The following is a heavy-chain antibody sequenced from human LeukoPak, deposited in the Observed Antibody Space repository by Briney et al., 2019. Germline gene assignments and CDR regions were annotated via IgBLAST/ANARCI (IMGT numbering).Heavy chain of an antibody. CDR3: ARVKYYYDGSAYSAFYYFDY. V-gene: IGHV4-59*01. J-gene: IGHJ4*02. Sequence: SETLSLTCTVSGDSISRYYWSWVRQSPGKGLEWIGYVHYSGTISYNPSLQSRITMSVDTSKNQFSLRLSSVTAADTAVYYCARVKYYYDGSAYSAFYYFDYWGQGTLVTVSS. CDR1: GDSISRYY. D-gene: IGHD3-22*01. CDR2: VHYSGTI.